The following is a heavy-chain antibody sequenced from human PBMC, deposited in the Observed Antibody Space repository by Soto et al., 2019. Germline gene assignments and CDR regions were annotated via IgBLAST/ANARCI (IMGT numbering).Heavy chain of an antibody. CDR1: GFVFRTFR. V-gene: IGHV3-33*01. D-gene: IGHD3-9*01. J-gene: IGHJ4*02. CDR2: IRFDGSTA. CDR3: VRDRPNTESLTGYFDT. Sequence: SLSLSCEASGFVFRTFRMHLVRRAPGKGLEWLATIRFDGSTARYAESVRGRFKISRDNSMNTLYLQLDRLRVEDTAVYYCVRDRPNTESLTGYFDTWGQGTPVTVSS.